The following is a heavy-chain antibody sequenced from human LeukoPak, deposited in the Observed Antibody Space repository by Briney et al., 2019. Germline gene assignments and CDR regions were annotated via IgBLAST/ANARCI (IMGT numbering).Heavy chain of an antibody. D-gene: IGHD3-3*01. V-gene: IGHV3-7*01. CDR3: ASSAEWLVLSYIDY. CDR2: IKQDGSEK. Sequence: GGSLRLSCAASGFTLSSYWMSWVRQAPGKGLEWVANIKQDGSEKYYVDSVKGRFTISRDNAKNSLYLQMNSLRAEGTAVYYCASSAEWLVLSYIDYWGQGTLVTVSS. CDR1: GFTLSSYW. J-gene: IGHJ4*02.